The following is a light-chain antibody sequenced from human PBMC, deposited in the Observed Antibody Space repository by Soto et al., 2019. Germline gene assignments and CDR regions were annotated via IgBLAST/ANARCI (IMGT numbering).Light chain of an antibody. J-gene: IGLJ2*01. CDR1: SSDVGGFNY. Sequence: QSVLTQPASVSGSPGQSITISCTGTSSDVGGFNYVSWYQHHPGKAPKLMIYDVSNRPSGVSDRFSGSKSGNTASLTISGLQAEDEAYYYCSSYASNTLLVFGGGTKLTVL. CDR2: DVS. V-gene: IGLV2-14*03. CDR3: SSYASNTLLV.